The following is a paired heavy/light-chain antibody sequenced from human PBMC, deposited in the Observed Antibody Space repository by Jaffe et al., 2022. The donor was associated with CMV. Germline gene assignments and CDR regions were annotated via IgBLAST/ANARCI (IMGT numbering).Heavy chain of an antibody. CDR2: ISDSSNYI. CDR1: GFTFSSFA. Sequence: VQLVESGGGLVKPGGSLKLSCAASGFTFSSFAMNWVRQAPGKGLEWVSSISDSSNYIYYADSLKGRFTISRDNAKSSLYLQMNNLRAEDTAVYYCARGTTDCSGGSCYPDYWGQGTLVTVSS. CDR3: ARGTTDCSGGSCYPDY. J-gene: IGHJ4*02. D-gene: IGHD2-15*01. V-gene: IGHV3-21*02.
Light chain of an antibody. CDR3: MIWYIGTWV. V-gene: IGLV5-45*03. CDR2: YKSDSDK. Sequence: QAVLTQPSALSASPGASASLTCTLRSGVNVDIYRIYWYQQKPGSPPQFLLRYKSDSDKRQGSGVPSRFSGSKDASANAGLLLISGLQSEDEADYYCMIWYIGTWVFGGGTKLTVL. CDR1: SGVNVDIYR. J-gene: IGLJ3*02.